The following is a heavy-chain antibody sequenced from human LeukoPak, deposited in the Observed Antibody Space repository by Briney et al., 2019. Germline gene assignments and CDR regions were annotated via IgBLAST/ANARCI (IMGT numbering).Heavy chain of an antibody. CDR1: GFTVSSNY. V-gene: IGHV3-66*01. J-gene: IGHJ4*02. Sequence: PGGSLRLSCAASGFTVSSNYMSWVRQAPGKGLEWVSVIYSGGSTYYADSVKGRFTISRDNSKNTLYLQMNSLRAEDTAVYYCARGLEVEMATPVDYWGQGTLVTVSS. CDR2: IYSGGST. CDR3: ARGLEVEMATPVDY. D-gene: IGHD5-24*01.